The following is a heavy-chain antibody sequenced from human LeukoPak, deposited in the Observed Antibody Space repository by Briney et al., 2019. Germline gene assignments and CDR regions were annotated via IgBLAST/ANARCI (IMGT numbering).Heavy chain of an antibody. CDR3: ARITIFGPSSGYMDV. D-gene: IGHD3-3*01. Sequence: ASVKVSCKASGGTFSSYAISWVRQAPGQGLEWMGGIIPIFGTANYAQKFQGRVTITADESTSTAYMELSSLRSEDTAVYCCARITIFGPSSGYMDVWGKGTTVTVSS. J-gene: IGHJ6*03. CDR1: GGTFSSYA. CDR2: IIPIFGTA. V-gene: IGHV1-69*13.